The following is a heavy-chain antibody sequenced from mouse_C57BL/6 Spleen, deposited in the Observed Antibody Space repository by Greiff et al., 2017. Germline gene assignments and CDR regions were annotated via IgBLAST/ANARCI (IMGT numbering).Heavy chain of an antibody. CDR2: IYPGDGDT. Sequence: VQLQQSGPELVKPGASVKISCKASGYAFSSSWMNWVKQRPGKGLEWIGRIYPGDGDTNYNGKFKGKATLTADKSSSTAYMQLSSLTSEDSAVYFCARSEDYYGSSYEPAWFAYWGQGTLVTVSA. CDR3: ARSEDYYGSSYEPAWFAY. J-gene: IGHJ3*01. V-gene: IGHV1-82*01. D-gene: IGHD1-1*01. CDR1: GYAFSSSW.